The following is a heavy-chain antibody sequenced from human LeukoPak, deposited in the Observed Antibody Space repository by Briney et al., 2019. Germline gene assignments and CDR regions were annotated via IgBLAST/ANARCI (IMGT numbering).Heavy chain of an antibody. CDR1: GFTFSSYA. CDR2: ISGSGGST. CDR3: AKDRYSSGWYEIYYFDY. J-gene: IGHJ4*02. V-gene: IGHV3-23*01. Sequence: GGSLRLSCAASGFTFSSYAMSWVRQAPGNGLEWVSAISGSGGSTYYADSVKGRFTISRGNSKNTLYLQMNSLGGEDTAVYYCAKDRYSSGWYEIYYFDYWGQGTLVTVSS. D-gene: IGHD6-19*01.